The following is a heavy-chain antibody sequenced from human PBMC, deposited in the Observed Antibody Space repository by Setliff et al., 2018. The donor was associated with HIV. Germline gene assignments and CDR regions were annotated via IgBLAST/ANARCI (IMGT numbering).Heavy chain of an antibody. CDR1: GGSISGHY. J-gene: IGHJ3*02. V-gene: IGHV4-59*11. D-gene: IGHD4-17*01. Sequence: PSETLSLTCTVSGGSISGHYWSWIRQPPGKGLEWIGYISHSEDTDDVNPSLESRVSISGDTSKNQFSLNLSSVTAADTAVYYCASRLRWSQDGTFDIWGQGTMVTVSS. CDR3: ASRLRWSQDGTFDI. CDR2: ISHSEDT.